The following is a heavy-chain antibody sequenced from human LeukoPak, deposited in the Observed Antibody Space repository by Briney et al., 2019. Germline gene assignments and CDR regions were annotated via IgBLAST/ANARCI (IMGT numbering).Heavy chain of an antibody. CDR1: GGSISSYY. J-gene: IGHJ5*02. V-gene: IGHV4-4*07. Sequence: SETLSLTCTVSGGSISSYYWPWIRQPAGKGLEWIGRIYSSGSTNYNPSLKSRVIMSVDKSQNQFSLKLSSVTAADTAVYYCARARDYYDSSSYPNWFDPWGQGTLVTVSS. CDR2: IYSSGST. D-gene: IGHD3-22*01. CDR3: ARARDYYDSSSYPNWFDP.